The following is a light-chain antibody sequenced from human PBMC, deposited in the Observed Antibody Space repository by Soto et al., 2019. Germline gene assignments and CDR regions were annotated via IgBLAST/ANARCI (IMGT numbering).Light chain of an antibody. CDR2: EVS. J-gene: IGLJ1*01. V-gene: IGLV2-8*01. Sequence: QAVLTQPPSTSVSPGQAVTISCTGTSSDVGDYTYVSWYQRHPGKAPKLMISEVSKRPSGVPDRFSGSKSGNTASLTVSGLQAEDEADYYCSSYAGRQNLGFVFGTGTKVTVL. CDR1: SSDVGDYTY. CDR3: SSYAGRQNLGFV.